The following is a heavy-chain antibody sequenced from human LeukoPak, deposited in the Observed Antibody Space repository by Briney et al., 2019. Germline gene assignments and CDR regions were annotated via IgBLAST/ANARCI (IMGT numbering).Heavy chain of an antibody. Sequence: SQTLSLTCTVSGGSLSSGSYYWSSVRQPAGRGLEWIGRICTSGSTNYNPYLKRRVTISVDTSKNQFSLKLSSVTGADTAVYYCARDLGFTYYDFWSGYFMGDAFDIWGQGTMVTVSS. CDR2: ICTSGST. V-gene: IGHV4-61*02. D-gene: IGHD3-3*01. CDR1: GGSLSSGSYY. J-gene: IGHJ3*02. CDR3: ARDLGFTYYDFWSGYFMGDAFDI.